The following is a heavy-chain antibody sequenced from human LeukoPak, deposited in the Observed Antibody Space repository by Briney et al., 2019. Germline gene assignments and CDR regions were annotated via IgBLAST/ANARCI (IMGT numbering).Heavy chain of an antibody. J-gene: IGHJ3*02. Sequence: SETLSLTCAVSGGSISSGGLSWSWIRQPPGKGLEWIGYIYHSGSTYYNPSLKSRVTISVDRSKNQFSLKLSSVTAADTAVYYCARTTVIHAFDIWGQGTMVTVSS. D-gene: IGHD4-17*01. V-gene: IGHV4-30-2*01. CDR3: ARTTVIHAFDI. CDR2: IYHSGST. CDR1: GGSISSGGLS.